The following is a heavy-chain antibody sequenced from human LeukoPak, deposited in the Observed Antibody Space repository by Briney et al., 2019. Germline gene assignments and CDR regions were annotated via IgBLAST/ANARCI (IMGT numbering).Heavy chain of an antibody. J-gene: IGHJ6*04. V-gene: IGHV3-7*01. CDR2: IKQAESER. D-gene: IGHD3-16*01. CDR1: GFSISNYW. CDR3: ARGRFNYVWGMVV. Sequence: PGGSLRLSCAGSGFSISNYWMSWVRQAPGKGLEWVANIKQAESERFYVDSVKDRFIISRENSENSVYLQMNSLRDEDTGVYDCARGRFNYVWGMVVWGEGPTVIVSS.